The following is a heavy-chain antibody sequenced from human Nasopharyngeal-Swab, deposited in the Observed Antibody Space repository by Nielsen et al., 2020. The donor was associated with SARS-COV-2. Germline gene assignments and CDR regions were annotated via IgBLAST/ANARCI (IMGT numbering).Heavy chain of an antibody. J-gene: IGHJ4*02. V-gene: IGHV4-61*02. CDR1: GGSISSGSYY. Sequence: SETLSLTCTVSGGSISSGSYYWSWIRQPAGKGLEWIGRIYTSGSTNYNPSLKSRVTISVDTSKNQFSLKLSSVTAADTAVYYCARDGATDDYWGQGTLVTFSS. CDR2: IYTSGST. D-gene: IGHD4/OR15-4a*01. CDR3: ARDGATDDY.